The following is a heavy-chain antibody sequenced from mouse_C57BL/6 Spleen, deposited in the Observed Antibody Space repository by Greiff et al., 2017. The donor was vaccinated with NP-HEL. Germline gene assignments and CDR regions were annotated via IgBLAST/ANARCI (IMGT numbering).Heavy chain of an antibody. J-gene: IGHJ4*01. CDR2: IYPGDGDT. V-gene: IGHV1-82*01. CDR1: GYAFSSSW. D-gene: IGHD2-2*01. CDR3: ARAYGYAHYYAMDY. Sequence: QVQLQQSGPELVKPGASVKISCKASGYAFSSSWMNWVKQRPGKGLEWIGRIYPGDGDTNYNGKFKGKATLTADKSSSTAYMQLSSLTSEDSAVYYCARAYGYAHYYAMDYWGQGTSVTVSS.